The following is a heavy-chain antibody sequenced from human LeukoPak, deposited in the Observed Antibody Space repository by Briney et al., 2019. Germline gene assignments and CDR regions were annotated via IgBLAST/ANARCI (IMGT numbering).Heavy chain of an antibody. CDR2: ISGSGGST. D-gene: IGHD6-13*01. J-gene: IGHJ4*02. CDR1: GFTFSSYA. CDR3: AKVEGGSSWYYFDY. Sequence: PEGSLRLSCAASGFTFSSYAMSWVRQAPGKGLEWVSVISGSGGSTYYADSVKGRFTISTDNSKNTLYLQMNSLRAEDTAVYYCAKVEGGSSWYYFDYWGQGTLVTVSS. V-gene: IGHV3-23*01.